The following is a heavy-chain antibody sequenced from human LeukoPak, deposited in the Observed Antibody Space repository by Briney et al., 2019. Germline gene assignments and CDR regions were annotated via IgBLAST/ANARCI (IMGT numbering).Heavy chain of an antibody. CDR2: IYTSGST. D-gene: IGHD2-15*01. J-gene: IGHJ4*02. CDR1: GGSISSGSYY. CDR3: ARDYVKGGSPDY. Sequence: PSETLSLTCTVSGGSISSGSYYWSWIRQPAGKGLEWIGRIYTSGSTNYNPSLKSRVTISVDTSKNQFSLKLSSVTAADTAVYYCARDYVKGGSPDYWGQGTLVTVSS. V-gene: IGHV4-61*02.